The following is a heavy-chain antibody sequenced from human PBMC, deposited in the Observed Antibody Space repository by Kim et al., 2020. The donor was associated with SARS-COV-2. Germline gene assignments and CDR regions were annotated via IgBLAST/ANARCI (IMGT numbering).Heavy chain of an antibody. D-gene: IGHD3-3*01. Sequence: GGSLRLSCAASGFTFSSYSMNWVRQAPGKGLEWVSYISSSSSTIYYADSVKGRFTISRDNAKNSLYLQMNSLRDEDTAVYYCARDLLYEGDFWSGYYTLNQGHYYYGMDVWGQGTTVTVSS. V-gene: IGHV3-48*02. CDR1: GFTFSSYS. CDR3: ARDLLYEGDFWSGYYTLNQGHYYYGMDV. J-gene: IGHJ6*02. CDR2: ISSSSSTI.